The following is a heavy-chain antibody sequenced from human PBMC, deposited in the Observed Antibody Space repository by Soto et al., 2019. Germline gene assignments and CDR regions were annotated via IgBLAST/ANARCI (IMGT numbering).Heavy chain of an antibody. Sequence: QVTLKESGPVLVKPTETLTLTCTVSGFSLSNARMGVSWIRQPPGKALEWLAHIFSNDEKSYSTSLKSRLTISKDTAKSQVVLTMTNMDPVDTATYYCARITRYYYGSGSYSHFDYWGQGTLVTVSS. CDR3: ARITRYYYGSGSYSHFDY. CDR2: IFSNDEK. J-gene: IGHJ4*02. D-gene: IGHD3-10*01. CDR1: GFSLSNARMG. V-gene: IGHV2-26*01.